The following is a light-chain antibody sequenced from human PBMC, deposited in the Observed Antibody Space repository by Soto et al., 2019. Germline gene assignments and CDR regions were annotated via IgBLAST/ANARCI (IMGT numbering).Light chain of an antibody. CDR3: SSYAGSNKGYV. Sequence: QSALTQPPSASGSPGQSVTISCTGTSSDVGGYNYVSWYQQHPGKAPKLMIYGVSKRPSGVPDRFSGSKSGNTASLTVSGLQAEDEADYYCSSYAGSNKGYVFGTG. CDR2: GVS. CDR1: SSDVGGYNY. V-gene: IGLV2-8*01. J-gene: IGLJ1*01.